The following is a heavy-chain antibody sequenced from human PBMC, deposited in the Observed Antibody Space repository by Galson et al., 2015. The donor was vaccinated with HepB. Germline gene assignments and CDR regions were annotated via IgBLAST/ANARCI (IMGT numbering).Heavy chain of an antibody. CDR3: AKSLTDGLDWFDP. Sequence: SLRLSCAASGFTFNDYSMNWVRQAPGKGLEWVSSISHSSSSIYYADSVRGRFTISRDNAKDSLYLEMNSLRAEDTAVYYCAKSLTDGLDWFDPWGQGTLVTVSS. V-gene: IGHV3-21*01. D-gene: IGHD3-9*01. CDR1: GFTFNDYS. CDR2: ISHSSSSI. J-gene: IGHJ5*02.